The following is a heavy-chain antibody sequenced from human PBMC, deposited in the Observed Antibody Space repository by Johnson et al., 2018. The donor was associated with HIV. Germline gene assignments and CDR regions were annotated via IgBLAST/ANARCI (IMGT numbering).Heavy chain of an antibody. CDR3: ARDPMSRHAFDL. D-gene: IGHD3-10*02. V-gene: IGHV3-11*04. Sequence: QVQLVESGGGLVKPGGSLRLSCAASGFTFSDYYMSWIRQAPGKGLEWVSYISSSGSTIYYSGSVKGRFAISRDNTQNALYLQMNSLGAEDTAVYYCARDPMSRHAFDLWGQGTVVTVSS. J-gene: IGHJ3*01. CDR2: ISSSGSTI. CDR1: GFTFSDYY.